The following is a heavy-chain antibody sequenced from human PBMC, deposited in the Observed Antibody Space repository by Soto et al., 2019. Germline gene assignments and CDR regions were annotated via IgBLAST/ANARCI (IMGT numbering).Heavy chain of an antibody. V-gene: IGHV1-46*03. J-gene: IGHJ5*02. D-gene: IGHD3-10*01. CDR3: ARVSSDQYYYGSGSVVWFDP. CDR2: INPSGGST. Sequence: SVKVSCKASGYTFTSYYMHWVRQAPGQGLEWMGIINPSGGSTSYAQKFQGRVTMTRDTSTSTVYMELSSLRSEDTAVYYCARVSSDQYYYGSGSVVWFDPWGQGTLVTVSS. CDR1: GYTFTSYY.